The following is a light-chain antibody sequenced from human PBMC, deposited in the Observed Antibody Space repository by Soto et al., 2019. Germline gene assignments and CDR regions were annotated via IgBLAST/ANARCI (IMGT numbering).Light chain of an antibody. J-gene: IGKJ1*01. CDR2: GAS. V-gene: IGKV3-20*01. CDR3: QQYGSSVKT. CDR1: QSVSSN. Sequence: ERVMAQSPATLSFSRGERATRSCRASQSVSSNLAWYQQKPGQAPRLLIYGASNRAPDIPDRFSGSGSGTDFTLTISRLEPEDFAVYFCQQYGSSVKTFGQGTKVDI.